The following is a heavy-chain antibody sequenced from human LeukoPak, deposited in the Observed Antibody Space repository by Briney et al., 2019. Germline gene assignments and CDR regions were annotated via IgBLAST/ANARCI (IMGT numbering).Heavy chain of an antibody. CDR3: ARAFSGSYPVDY. J-gene: IGHJ4*02. CDR2: ISYDGSNK. V-gene: IGHV3-30*04. CDR1: GFTFSSYA. D-gene: IGHD1-26*01. Sequence: PGGSLRLSCAASGFTFSSYAMHWVRQAPGKGLEWVAAISYDGSNKYYADSVKGRFTISRDNSKNTLYLQMNSLRAEDTAVYYCARAFSGSYPVDYWGQGTLVTVSS.